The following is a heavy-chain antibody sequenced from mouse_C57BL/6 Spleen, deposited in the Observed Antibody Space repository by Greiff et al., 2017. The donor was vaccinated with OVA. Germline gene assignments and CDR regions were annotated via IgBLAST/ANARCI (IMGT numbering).Heavy chain of an antibody. CDR3: ARGIYDGYYDWYFDV. V-gene: IGHV1-81*01. J-gene: IGHJ1*03. D-gene: IGHD2-3*01. Sequence: VQLQQSGAELARPGASVKLSCKASGYTFTSYGISWVKQRTGQGLEWIGEIYPRSGNTYYNEKFKGKATLTADKSSSTAYMELRSLTSEDSAVYFCARGIYDGYYDWYFDVWGTGTTVTVSS. CDR2: IYPRSGNT. CDR1: GYTFTSYG.